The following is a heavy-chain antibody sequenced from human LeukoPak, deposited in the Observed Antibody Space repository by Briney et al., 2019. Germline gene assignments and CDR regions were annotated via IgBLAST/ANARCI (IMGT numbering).Heavy chain of an antibody. CDR2: NNHSGST. V-gene: IGHV4-34*01. Sequence: SETLSLTCAVYGGSFSGYYWSWIRQPPGKGLEWIGENNHSGSTNYNPSLKSRVTISVDTSKNQFSLKLSSVTAADTAVYYCARRKKGPYYFDYWGQGTLVTVSS. CDR1: GGSFSGYY. CDR3: ARRKKGPYYFDY. J-gene: IGHJ4*02. D-gene: IGHD2/OR15-2a*01.